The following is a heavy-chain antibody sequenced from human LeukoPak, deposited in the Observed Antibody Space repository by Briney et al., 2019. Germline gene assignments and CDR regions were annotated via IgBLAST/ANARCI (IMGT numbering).Heavy chain of an antibody. CDR1: GYTFTKYA. D-gene: IGHD4/OR15-4a*01. CDR3: ARVPMVISALWDY. CDR2: INVGNGNT. J-gene: IGHJ4*02. Sequence: EASVKVSCTASGYTFTKYAIHWVRQAPGQRLEWMGWINVGNGNTKYSQKFQGRVTITRDTSASTAYMKLSSLRSEDTAVYYCARVPMVISALWDYWGQGTLVTVSS. V-gene: IGHV1-3*01.